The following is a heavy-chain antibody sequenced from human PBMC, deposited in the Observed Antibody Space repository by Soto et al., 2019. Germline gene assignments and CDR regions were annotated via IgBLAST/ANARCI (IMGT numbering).Heavy chain of an antibody. Sequence: QVQVVQSGAEVNKPGASVKVSCKASGYTFRAYSMNWVRQAPGQRLEWMGWINGVNGNTEYSQTFQGRVTITRDTSASTAYMELSSLRPEDTAVYYCARGSNAGLDYWGQGTLVTVSS. CDR3: ARGSNAGLDY. V-gene: IGHV1-3*01. J-gene: IGHJ4*02. CDR1: GYTFRAYS. CDR2: INGVNGNT. D-gene: IGHD4-4*01.